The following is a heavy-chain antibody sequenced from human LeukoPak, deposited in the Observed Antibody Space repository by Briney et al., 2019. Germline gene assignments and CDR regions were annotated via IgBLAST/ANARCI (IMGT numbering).Heavy chain of an antibody. Sequence: PGGSLRLSCSASGFTFSNYAMHWVRQAPGKGLEWVSSIIDSGSTSFYADSVKGRFTISRDNSKNTLFLQMNSLRAEDTALYYCAKRGRYYFDYWGQGTLVTVSS. CDR3: AKRGRYYFDY. J-gene: IGHJ4*02. CDR1: GFTFSNYA. CDR2: IIDSGSTS. V-gene: IGHV3-23*01. D-gene: IGHD3-10*01.